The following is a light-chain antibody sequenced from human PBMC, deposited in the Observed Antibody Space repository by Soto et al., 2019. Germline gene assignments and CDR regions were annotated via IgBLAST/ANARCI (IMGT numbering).Light chain of an antibody. Sequence: DSQMTQAHTKLSAALGDGETITCRGSQSISRWLAWYQQKPGKAPKLLIYNASTLGSGVPSRFSGSGSGTEFTLTISSLQPDYFATYYCQQYNRDSLWTFGQGTKVDIK. CDR3: QQYNRDSLWT. V-gene: IGKV1-5*01. J-gene: IGKJ1*01. CDR1: QSISRW. CDR2: NAS.